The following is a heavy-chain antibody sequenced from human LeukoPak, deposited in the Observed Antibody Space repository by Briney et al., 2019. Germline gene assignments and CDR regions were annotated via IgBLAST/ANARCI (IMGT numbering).Heavy chain of an antibody. D-gene: IGHD6-19*01. V-gene: IGHV3-23*01. Sequence: GGSLRLSCAASGFTFSNVAVSWVRQTPGTGLAWLSAISPDGNYIYYADSVKGRFTTSRDNSKNTLYLQMTSLRVEDTAVYFSVSQRDHRVAVAGSFDNWGQGTLISVSP. CDR1: GFTFSNVA. CDR3: VSQRDHRVAVAGSFDN. J-gene: IGHJ4*02. CDR2: ISPDGNYI.